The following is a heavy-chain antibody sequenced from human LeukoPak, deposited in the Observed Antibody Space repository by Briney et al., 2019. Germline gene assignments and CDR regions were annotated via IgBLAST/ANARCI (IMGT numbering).Heavy chain of an antibody. J-gene: IGHJ6*02. CDR3: ARLRTSARYYYYYYGMDV. CDR1: GYTFTGYY. V-gene: IGHV1-2*06. D-gene: IGHD2-2*01. CDR2: ISPNSGGT. Sequence: ASVKVSCKASGYTFTGYYMHWVRQAPGQGLEWMGRISPNSGGTNYAQKFQGRVTMTRDTSISTAYMELSRLRSDDTAVYYCARLRTSARYYYYYYGMDVWGQGTTVTVSS.